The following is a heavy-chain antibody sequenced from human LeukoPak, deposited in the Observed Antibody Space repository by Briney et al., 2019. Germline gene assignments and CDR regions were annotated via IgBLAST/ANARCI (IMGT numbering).Heavy chain of an antibody. Sequence: GGSLRLSCVASGFSFSTYWMTWVRQAPGKGLEWVANIKQDGSEKYYVDSVKGRFGISRDNAKNSVYLQMNSLRAEDTAVYYCARALSGWGQGTLVTVSS. J-gene: IGHJ4*02. D-gene: IGHD3-3*01. CDR1: GFSFSTYW. CDR2: IKQDGSEK. V-gene: IGHV3-7*03. CDR3: ARALSG.